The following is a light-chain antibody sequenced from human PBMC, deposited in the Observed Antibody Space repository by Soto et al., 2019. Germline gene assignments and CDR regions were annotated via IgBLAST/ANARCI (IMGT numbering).Light chain of an antibody. CDR3: QQYGSSPGT. CDR1: QSVADTY. Sequence: VLTQSPVSLAFSPCQRVTLSCSSIQSVADTYFAWYQQKPGQAPSLLIYDISTRATGIPDRFSGSGSGTDFALTISRVEPEDSAMYFCQQYGSSPGTFGQGTKVDIK. V-gene: IGKV3-20*01. CDR2: DIS. J-gene: IGKJ1*01.